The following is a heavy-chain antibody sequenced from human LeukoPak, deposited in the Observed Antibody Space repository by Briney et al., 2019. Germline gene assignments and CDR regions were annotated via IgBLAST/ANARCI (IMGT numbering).Heavy chain of an antibody. CDR1: GYTFTGYY. CDR2: IKPNNGGT. D-gene: IGHD5-12*01. V-gene: IGHV1-2*02. CDR3: ARERYGGYVPPTPTDAFDI. Sequence: EASVKVSCKASGYTFTGYYMHWVRQAPGQGLEWMGWIKPNNGGTNYAQKFQGRVTMTRDTSISTAYMELSSLRSEDTAVYYCARERYGGYVPPTPTDAFDIWGQGTMVTVSS. J-gene: IGHJ3*02.